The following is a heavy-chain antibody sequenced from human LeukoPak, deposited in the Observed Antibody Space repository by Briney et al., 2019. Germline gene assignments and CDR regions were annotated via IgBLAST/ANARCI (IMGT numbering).Heavy chain of an antibody. CDR2: ISSSDSTI. CDR1: GFTFSDYY. D-gene: IGHD6-13*01. V-gene: IGHV3-11*01. J-gene: IGHJ6*03. Sequence: PGGSLRPSCAASGFTFSDYYMSWIRQAPGKGPEWVSYISSSDSTIYYADSVKGRFTISRDNAKNSLYLQMNSLRAEDTAVYYCARDRGFEQQLDGYYMDVWGKGTTVTVSS. CDR3: ARDRGFEQQLDGYYMDV.